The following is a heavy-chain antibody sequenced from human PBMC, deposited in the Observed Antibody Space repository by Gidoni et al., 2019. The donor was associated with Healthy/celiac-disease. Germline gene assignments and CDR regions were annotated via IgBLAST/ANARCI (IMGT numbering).Heavy chain of an antibody. V-gene: IGHV3-33*01. CDR3: AREGSIAAFRIDY. CDR1: GFTFSSYG. Sequence: QVQLVESGGGVVQPGRCLRLSCAVSGFTFSSYGMHWVRQAPGKGLEWVAVIWYDGSNKYYADSVKGRFTISRDNSKNTLYLQMNSLRAEDTAVYYCAREGSIAAFRIDYWGQGTLVTVSS. J-gene: IGHJ4*02. D-gene: IGHD6-6*01. CDR2: IWYDGSNK.